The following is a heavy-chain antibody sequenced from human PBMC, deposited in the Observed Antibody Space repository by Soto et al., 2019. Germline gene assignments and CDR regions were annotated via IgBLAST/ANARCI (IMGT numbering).Heavy chain of an antibody. CDR3: ARDIESVTAKHFFYYYAMDV. Sequence: SVKVSCKASGFTFSNYGLNWVRQAPGQGLEWMGWVSANNGHTNYAQNLQGRVSMTTDTSTSTAYMELRGLTFDDTAVYYCARDIESVTAKHFFYYYAMDVWGQGTTVTVS. CDR1: GFTFSNYG. D-gene: IGHD2-8*01. J-gene: IGHJ6*02. V-gene: IGHV1-18*01. CDR2: VSANNGHT.